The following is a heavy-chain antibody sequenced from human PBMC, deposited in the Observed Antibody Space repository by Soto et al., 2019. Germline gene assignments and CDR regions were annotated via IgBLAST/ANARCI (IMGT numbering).Heavy chain of an antibody. Sequence: QVQLVQSGDEVKKPGASVKVSCKASGYIFVNYGIAWVRQAPGQGLEWMGWISPYTGNTHSATTVQGRLTMTTDTSTSTAYMDLGSLTSDDTAVYYFVMVDNYVTPTPQDVWGQGTTVTVSS. J-gene: IGHJ6*02. D-gene: IGHD3-16*01. CDR2: ISPYTGNT. CDR3: VMVDNYVTPTPQDV. V-gene: IGHV1-18*01. CDR1: GYIFVNYG.